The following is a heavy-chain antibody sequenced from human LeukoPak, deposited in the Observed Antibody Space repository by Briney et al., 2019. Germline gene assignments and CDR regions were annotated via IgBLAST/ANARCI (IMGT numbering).Heavy chain of an antibody. CDR1: GFTVSSYY. Sequence: GGSLRLSCAASGFTVSSYYMSWVRQAPGKGLEWVSILYTGGSTYYADSVKGRFTISRDNSKNTLYLQMNSLRAEDTAVYYCAREGSYDFWSGYYPYFDYWGQGTLVTVSS. D-gene: IGHD3-3*01. J-gene: IGHJ4*02. V-gene: IGHV3-53*05. CDR2: LYTGGST. CDR3: AREGSYDFWSGYYPYFDY.